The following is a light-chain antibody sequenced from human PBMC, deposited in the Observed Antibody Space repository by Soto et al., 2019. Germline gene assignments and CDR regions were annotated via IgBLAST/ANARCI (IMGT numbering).Light chain of an antibody. J-gene: IGKJ1*01. CDR3: QQYGSSGT. V-gene: IGKV3-20*01. CDR1: QSVSSN. CDR2: GAS. Sequence: EIVMTQSPATLSVSPGERATLSCRASQSVSSNLAWYQQKPGQAPRLLIYGASNRATGIPDRFSGSGSGTDFTLTISRLETEDLAVYYCQQYGSSGTFGQGTKVDIK.